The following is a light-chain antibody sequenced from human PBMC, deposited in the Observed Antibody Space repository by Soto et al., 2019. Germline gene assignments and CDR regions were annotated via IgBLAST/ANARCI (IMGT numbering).Light chain of an antibody. CDR1: QRVSSN. CDR3: QQYNNWPPWT. J-gene: IGKJ1*01. Sequence: DIVMTQSPATLSVSPGERATLSFRASQRVSSNLAWYQQKPGQAPRLLIYGASTRATGIPARFSGSGSGTEFTLPISSLQSEDFAVYYCQQYNNWPPWTFGQGTKVESK. V-gene: IGKV3-15*01. CDR2: GAS.